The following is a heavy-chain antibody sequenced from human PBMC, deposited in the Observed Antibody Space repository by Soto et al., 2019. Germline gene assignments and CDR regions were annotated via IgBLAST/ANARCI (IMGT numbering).Heavy chain of an antibody. CDR2: ISAYNGNT. CDR3: ARVLRSQPYDSSGYYFDY. CDR1: GYTFTSYG. J-gene: IGHJ4*02. Sequence: ASVKVSCKASGYTFTSYGISWVRQAPGQGLEWMGWISAYNGNTNYAQKLQGRVTMTRDTSISTAYMELSRLRSDDTAVYYCARVLRSQPYDSSGYYFDYWGQGTLVTVSS. V-gene: IGHV1-18*01. D-gene: IGHD3-22*01.